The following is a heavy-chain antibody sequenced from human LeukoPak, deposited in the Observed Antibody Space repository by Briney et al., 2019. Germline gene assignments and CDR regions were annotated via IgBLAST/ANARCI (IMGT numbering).Heavy chain of an antibody. CDR2: ISGSGGST. D-gene: IGHD2-21*02. J-gene: IGHJ6*02. Sequence: GGSLRLSCVASVFTFSSYAMSWVRQAPGKGLEWVSAISGSGGSTYYADSVKGRFTISRDNSKNTLYLQMNSLRAEDTAVYYCAKDALTTWYATVVTAIPEVHYGMDVWGQGTSVTASS. CDR3: AKDALTTWYATVVTAIPEVHYGMDV. V-gene: IGHV3-23*01. CDR1: VFTFSSYA.